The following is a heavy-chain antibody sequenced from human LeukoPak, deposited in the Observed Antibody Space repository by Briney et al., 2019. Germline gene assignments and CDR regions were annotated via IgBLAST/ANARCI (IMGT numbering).Heavy chain of an antibody. CDR1: GYTFTSYY. CDR3: ARATVRWLQYGY. CDR2: INPSGGST. Sequence: ASVTVSCKASGYTFTSYYMHWVRQAPGQGLEWMGIINPSGGSTSYAQKFQGRVTMTRDTSTSTVYMELSSLRSEDTAVYYCARATVRWLQYGYWGQGTLVTVSS. D-gene: IGHD5-24*01. J-gene: IGHJ4*02. V-gene: IGHV1-46*01.